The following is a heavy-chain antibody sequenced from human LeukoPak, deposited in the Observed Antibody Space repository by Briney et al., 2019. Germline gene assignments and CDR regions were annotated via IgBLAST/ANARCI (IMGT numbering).Heavy chain of an antibody. J-gene: IGHJ6*03. Sequence: GGSLRLSCAASGFTFSSYGMHWVRQAPGKGLEWVAFIRYDGSNKYYADSVKGRFTISRDNSKNTLYLQMNSRRAEDTAVYYCAKDLSVVPAASAGGGAMDVWGKGTTVTISS. D-gene: IGHD2-2*01. CDR3: AKDLSVVPAASAGGGAMDV. CDR2: IRYDGSNK. CDR1: GFTFSSYG. V-gene: IGHV3-30*02.